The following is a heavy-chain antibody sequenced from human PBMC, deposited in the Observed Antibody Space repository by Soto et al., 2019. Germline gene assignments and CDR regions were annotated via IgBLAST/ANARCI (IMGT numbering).Heavy chain of an antibody. CDR2: ITVSGANT. D-gene: IGHD1-1*01. CDR3: AKVAIRGASGGNHGMDV. Sequence: GGSLRLSCAASGFSFNIYDLSWVRQVPGEGLVWVSAITVSGANTYYADSVKGRFTSSRDNSKNILYLQMNSLRDGDTAVYYCAKVAIRGASGGNHGMDVWGQGTTVTVSS. CDR1: GFSFNIYD. V-gene: IGHV3-23*01. J-gene: IGHJ6*02.